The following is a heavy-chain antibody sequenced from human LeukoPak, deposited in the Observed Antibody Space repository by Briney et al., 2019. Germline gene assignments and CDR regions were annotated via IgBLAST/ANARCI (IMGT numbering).Heavy chain of an antibody. Sequence: GGSLRLSCAASGFTFSSYGMHWVRQAPGKGLEWVAVISYDGSNKCYADSVKGRFTISRDNSKNTLYLQMDSLRTEDTAIYHCARGGNWGYFDYWGQGTLVTVSS. CDR3: ARGGNWGYFDY. CDR2: ISYDGSNK. J-gene: IGHJ4*02. V-gene: IGHV3-30*03. CDR1: GFTFSSYG. D-gene: IGHD7-27*01.